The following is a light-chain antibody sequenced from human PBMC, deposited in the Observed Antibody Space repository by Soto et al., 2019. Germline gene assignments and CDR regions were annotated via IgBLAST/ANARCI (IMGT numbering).Light chain of an antibody. CDR3: QQYTSYSWT. J-gene: IGKJ1*01. Sequence: DIQMTQSPSTLSASVGDRVTITCRASQSINSWLAWYQQKPGKAPQILIYDASTLKSGVPSRFSASGSGTEFTLIISSLQPDYFATYYCQQYTSYSWTFGQGTKVDIK. CDR2: DAS. V-gene: IGKV1-5*01. CDR1: QSINSW.